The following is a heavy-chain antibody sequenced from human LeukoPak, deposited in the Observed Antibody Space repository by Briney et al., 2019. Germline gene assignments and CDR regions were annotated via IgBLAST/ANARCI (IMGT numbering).Heavy chain of an antibody. D-gene: IGHD3-22*01. CDR3: ARGRGWLSSGYSPPGGFLGDAFDI. CDR1: GGSFSGYY. Sequence: SETLSLTCAVYGGSFSGYYWSWIRQPPGKGLEWIGEINHSGSTNYNPSLKSRVTISVDTSKNQFSLKLSSVTAADTAVYYCARGRGWLSSGYSPPGGFLGDAFDIWGQGTMVTVSS. V-gene: IGHV4-34*01. J-gene: IGHJ3*02. CDR2: INHSGST.